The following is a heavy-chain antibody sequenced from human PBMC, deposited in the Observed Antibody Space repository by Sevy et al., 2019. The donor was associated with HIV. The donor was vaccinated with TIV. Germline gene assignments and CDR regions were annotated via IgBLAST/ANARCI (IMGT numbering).Heavy chain of an antibody. CDR1: GGTFSSYA. CDR2: IIPIFATA. V-gene: IGHV1-69*13. CDR3: ASPPYGSGSYQYYYYYGMDV. Sequence: ASVKVSCKASGGTFSSYAISWVRQAPGQGLEWMGGIIPIFATANYAQKFQGRVTITADESTSTAYMELSSLRSEDTAVYYCASPPYGSGSYQYYYYYGMDVWGQGTTVTVSS. J-gene: IGHJ6*02. D-gene: IGHD3-10*01.